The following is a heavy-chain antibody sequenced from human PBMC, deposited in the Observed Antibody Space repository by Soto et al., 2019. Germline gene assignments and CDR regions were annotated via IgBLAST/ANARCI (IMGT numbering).Heavy chain of an antibody. CDR1: GFTFSSYA. CDR3: ARDGERYCSGGSCFSWFDP. CDR2: ISYDGSNK. D-gene: IGHD2-15*01. V-gene: IGHV3-30-3*01. J-gene: IGHJ5*02. Sequence: QVQPVESGGGVVQPGRSLRLSCAASGFTFSSYAMHWVRQAPGKGLEWVAVISYDGSNKYYADSVKGRFTISRDNSKNTLYLQMNSLRAEDTAVYYCARDGERYCSGGSCFSWFDPWGQGTLVTVSS.